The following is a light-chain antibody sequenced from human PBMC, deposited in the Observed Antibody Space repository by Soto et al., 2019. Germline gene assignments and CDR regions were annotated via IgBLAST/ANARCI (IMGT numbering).Light chain of an antibody. J-gene: IGKJ1*01. Sequence: DIQMTQSPPTLSASVGDRVTITCRASQSISSWLAWYQQKPGKAPKLLIYDASSLESGVPSRFSGSGSGTEFTLTISSLQPDDFATYYCQQYNSYPWWTFGQGTKVEIK. CDR1: QSISSW. V-gene: IGKV1-5*01. CDR2: DAS. CDR3: QQYNSYPWWT.